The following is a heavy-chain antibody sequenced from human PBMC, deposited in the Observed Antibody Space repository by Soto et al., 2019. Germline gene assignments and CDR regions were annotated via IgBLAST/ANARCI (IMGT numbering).Heavy chain of an antibody. CDR3: ARDMGDTAMVWVACEE. V-gene: IGHV4-59*01. Sequence: SETLSLTCTVSGGSISSYYWSWIRQPPGKGLEWIGYIYYSGSTNYNPSLKSRVTISVDTSKNQFSLKLSSVTAADTAVYYCARDMGDTAMVWVACEEWGQGT. CDR1: GGSISSYY. J-gene: IGHJ3*01. CDR2: IYYSGST. D-gene: IGHD5-18*01.